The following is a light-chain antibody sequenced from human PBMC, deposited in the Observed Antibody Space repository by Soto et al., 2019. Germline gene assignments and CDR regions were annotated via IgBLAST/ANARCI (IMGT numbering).Light chain of an antibody. Sequence: EIGMTQSPATLSVSPGERATLSCRASQSVSTNLAWYQQKPGQAPRLLIYGFSSTRATGIPARFSASGSGAEFTLTISSLQSEDFALYYCQQYNNWPPTFGQGTKVDIK. CDR3: QQYNNWPPT. CDR2: GFSS. J-gene: IGKJ1*01. CDR1: QSVSTN. V-gene: IGKV3-15*01.